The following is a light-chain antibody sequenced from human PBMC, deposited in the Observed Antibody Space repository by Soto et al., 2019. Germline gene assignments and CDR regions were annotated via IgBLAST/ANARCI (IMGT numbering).Light chain of an antibody. CDR2: AAS. Sequence: IPITQSPSSLSASVRDRVPLPWRVSQGIENVLGGYQQNPGKAHKLLIYAASILKSGVPSRFRGSGSGTVFTLTISSLHPEDFATYYCQQSYSTPITSGKGTRLE. J-gene: IGKJ5*01. CDR1: QGIENV. CDR3: QQSYSTPIT. V-gene: IGKV1-39*01.